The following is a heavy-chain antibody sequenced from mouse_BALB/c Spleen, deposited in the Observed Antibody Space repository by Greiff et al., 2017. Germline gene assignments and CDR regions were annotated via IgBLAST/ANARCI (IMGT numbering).Heavy chain of an antibody. CDR1: GYSITSDYA. CDR3: ARTARASGMDY. CDR2: ISYSGST. V-gene: IGHV3-2*02. Sequence: VQLQQSGPGLVKPSQSLSLTCTVTGYSITSDYAWNWIRQFPGNKLEWMGYISYSGSTSYNPSLKSRISITRDTSKNQFFLQLNSVTTEDTATYYCARTARASGMDYWGQGTSVTVSS. J-gene: IGHJ4*01. D-gene: IGHD3-1*01.